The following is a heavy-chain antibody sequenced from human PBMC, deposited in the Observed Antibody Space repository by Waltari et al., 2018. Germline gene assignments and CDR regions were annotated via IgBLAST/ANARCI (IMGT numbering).Heavy chain of an antibody. J-gene: IGHJ5*01. Sequence: QLQLQESGPGLVKPSETLSLTCTFSGGSISGGNQFWDWIRQPPGEGLEWIGSISGSGNTNYNPSLRSRVTISVDTSKNQFSLKLSSVTAADTAVYFCARHADRGPAICGFDSWGQGTLGTVSS. CDR1: GGSISGGNQF. V-gene: IGHV4-39*01. D-gene: IGHD2-2*01. CDR3: ARHADRGPAICGFDS. CDR2: ISGSGNT.